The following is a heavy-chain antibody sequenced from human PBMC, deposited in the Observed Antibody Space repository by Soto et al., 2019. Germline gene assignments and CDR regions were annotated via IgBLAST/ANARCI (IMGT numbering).Heavy chain of an antibody. Sequence: EVQLLESGGGLVQPGGSLRLSCAASGFVFSSYAMSWVRQAPGKGLEWVSAISGSGTTAYYADSVKGRFISSRDNPENTMYLQMHSLRAEDTAVYFCAKTTDGWFSAFEIWGQGTVATVSS. CDR1: GFVFSSYA. CDR2: ISGSGTTA. CDR3: AKTTDGWFSAFEI. D-gene: IGHD6-19*01. V-gene: IGHV3-23*01. J-gene: IGHJ3*02.